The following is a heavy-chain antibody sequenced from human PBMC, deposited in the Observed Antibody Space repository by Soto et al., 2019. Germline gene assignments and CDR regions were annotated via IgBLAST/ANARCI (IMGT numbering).Heavy chain of an antibody. J-gene: IGHJ4*02. V-gene: IGHV4-30-2*01. CDR2: MYYTGST. Sequence: LQLQESGSGLVKPSQTLSLTCAVSGGSISSAGYSWSWIRQQPGQGLEWIGYMYYTGSTYYNPSRKSRVTLSIDRSKNQFSLQLSSVTAADTAVDYCASLRLGELSLGTFDYWGQGTLVTVSS. CDR3: ASLRLGELSLGTFDY. CDR1: GGSISSAGYS. D-gene: IGHD3-16*02.